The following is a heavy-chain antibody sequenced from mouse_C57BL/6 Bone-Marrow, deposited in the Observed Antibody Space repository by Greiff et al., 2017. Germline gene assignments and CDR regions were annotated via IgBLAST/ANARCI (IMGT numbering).Heavy chain of an antibody. J-gene: IGHJ2*01. Sequence: QVQLQQSGAELVRPGASVTLSCKASGYTFTDYEMHWVKQTPVHGLEWIGAIDPETGGTAYNQKFKGKAILTADKSSRTAYMELRSLTSEDSAVYYCTRPDLTGTRYWGQGTTLTVSS. CDR1: GYTFTDYE. CDR2: IDPETGGT. V-gene: IGHV1-15*01. D-gene: IGHD4-1*01. CDR3: TRPDLTGTRY.